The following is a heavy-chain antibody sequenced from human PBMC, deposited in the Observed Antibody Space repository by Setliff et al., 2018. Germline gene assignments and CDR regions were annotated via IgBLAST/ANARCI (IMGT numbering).Heavy chain of an antibody. D-gene: IGHD3-10*01. J-gene: IGHJ6*02. CDR1: GFTFSTYA. CDR2: ITSNGNYI. Sequence: TGGSLRLSCAASGFTFSTYAMNWVRQAPGKGLEWVSSITSNGNYIYYADSVKGRFTISRDNAKNSLYLQMNSLRAEDTAVYSCVRGYGSGSYPYYYGMDVWGQGTTVTVSS. V-gene: IGHV3-21*01. CDR3: VRGYGSGSYPYYYGMDV.